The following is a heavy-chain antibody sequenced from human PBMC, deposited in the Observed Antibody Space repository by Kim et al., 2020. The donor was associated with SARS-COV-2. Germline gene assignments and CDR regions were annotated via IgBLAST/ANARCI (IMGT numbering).Heavy chain of an antibody. V-gene: IGHV3-15*01. Sequence: GGSLRLSCAASGFTVSNAWMSWVRQAPGKGLEWVGRIKSKTDGGTTDYAAPVKGIFTISRDDSKNTLYLQMNSLKTEDTAVYYCTTLGYGDYEATRRSWGQGTMVTVSS. CDR2: IKSKTDGGTT. CDR1: GFTVSNAW. D-gene: IGHD4-17*01. J-gene: IGHJ3*01. CDR3: TTLGYGDYEATRRS.